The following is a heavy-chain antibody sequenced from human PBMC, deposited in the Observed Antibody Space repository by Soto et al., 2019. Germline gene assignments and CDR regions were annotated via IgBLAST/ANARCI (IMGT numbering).Heavy chain of an antibody. CDR3: ARHGSH. CDR2: IYFSGTT. J-gene: IGHJ4*02. Sequence: SETLSLTCNVSGVSISDTSYYWGWIRQPPGKGLEWIGAIYFSGTTFYNPSLKSRLTVSVDTSKNQFSLRLSSVTAADTAVYYCARHGSHWGQGTLVTVSS. CDR1: GVSISDTSYY. V-gene: IGHV4-39*01.